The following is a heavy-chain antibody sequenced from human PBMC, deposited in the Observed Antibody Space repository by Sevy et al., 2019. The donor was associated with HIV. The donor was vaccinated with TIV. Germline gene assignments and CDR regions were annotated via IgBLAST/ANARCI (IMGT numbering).Heavy chain of an antibody. V-gene: IGHV5-51*01. CDR3: ARRGWEPDLPIDY. CDR1: GYSFTNFW. CDR2: INPGDSGY. J-gene: IGHJ4*02. Sequence: GESLKISCKVSGYSFTNFWIGWVRQVPGKGLEWMGLINPGDSGYRYSPSFEGQVTISVDKSSSTVYLQWSSLKASDTAMYYCARRGWEPDLPIDYWGQGTLVTVSS. D-gene: IGHD1-26*01.